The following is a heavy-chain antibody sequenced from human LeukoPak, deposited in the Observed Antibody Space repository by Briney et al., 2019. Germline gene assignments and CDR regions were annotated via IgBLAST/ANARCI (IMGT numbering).Heavy chain of an antibody. Sequence: SQTLSLTCTVSGGSISSGGYYWSWIRQHPGKGLEWIGYIYYSGSTYYNPSLKSRVTISVDTSKNQFSLKLSSVTAADTAVYYCARAVGGSTMVRGVNYYFGYWGQGTLVTVSS. CDR1: GGSISSGGYY. D-gene: IGHD3-10*01. CDR2: IYYSGST. J-gene: IGHJ4*02. V-gene: IGHV4-31*03. CDR3: ARAVGGSTMVRGVNYYFGY.